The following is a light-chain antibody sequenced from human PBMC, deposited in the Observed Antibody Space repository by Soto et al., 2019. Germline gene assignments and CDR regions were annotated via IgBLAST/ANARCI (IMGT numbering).Light chain of an antibody. CDR3: QQHSSSPPTWT. J-gene: IGKJ1*01. Sequence: EIVLTQSPGTLSLSPGERATLFCRASQSVSNYLAWYQQRPGQSPRLLIYGASSRFTGIPDRFSGSGSGTDFTLNISRLEPEDSAVYYCQQHSSSPPTWTFGQGTKVEIK. CDR2: GAS. V-gene: IGKV3-20*01. CDR1: QSVSNY.